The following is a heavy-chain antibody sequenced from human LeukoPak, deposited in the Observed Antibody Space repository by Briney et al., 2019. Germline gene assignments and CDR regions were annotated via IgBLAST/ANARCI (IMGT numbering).Heavy chain of an antibody. D-gene: IGHD6-13*01. CDR1: GFTFSSYW. V-gene: IGHV3-74*01. CDR3: ARGGSSWYPDY. J-gene: IGHJ4*02. CDR2: INSDGSST. Sequence: PGGSLRLSCAASGFTFSSYWMNWVRQAPGKGLVWVSRINSDGSSTSYADSVKGRFTISRDNAKNTLYLQMNSLRAEDTAVYYCARGGSSWYPDYWGQGTLVTVSS.